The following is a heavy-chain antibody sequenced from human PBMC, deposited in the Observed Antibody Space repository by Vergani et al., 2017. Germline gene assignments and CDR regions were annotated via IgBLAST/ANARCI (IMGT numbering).Heavy chain of an antibody. CDR3: ARARCIETCYMSNWLDS. D-gene: IGHD3-9*01. Sequence: DVHVAESGGGFFQPGGSLRLSCSASGFSFNSYWMHWVRQVPGKGLLWVSRIKSDGSITAYADSVKGRFTISRDNAQNTLYLQMNSLRVEDTGVYYCARARCIETCYMSNWLDSWGQGTLVTVSS. V-gene: IGHV3-74*03. CDR2: IKSDGSIT. J-gene: IGHJ5*01. CDR1: GFSFNSYW.